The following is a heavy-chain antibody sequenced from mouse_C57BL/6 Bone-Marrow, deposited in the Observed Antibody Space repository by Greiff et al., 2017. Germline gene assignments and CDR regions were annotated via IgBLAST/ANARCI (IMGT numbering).Heavy chain of an antibody. J-gene: IGHJ1*03. D-gene: IGHD1-1*01. CDR1: GYTFTDYY. V-gene: IGHV1-26*01. CDR2: INPNHGGT. CDR3: AIGSSYDWYFDV. Sequence: EVQLQQSGPELVKPGASVKISCKASGYTFTDYYMNWVKQSHGKSLEWIGDINPNHGGTSSNQKFKGKATLTVDKSSSTAYLELRSLISEDSAVYYCAIGSSYDWYFDVWGTGTTVTVSS.